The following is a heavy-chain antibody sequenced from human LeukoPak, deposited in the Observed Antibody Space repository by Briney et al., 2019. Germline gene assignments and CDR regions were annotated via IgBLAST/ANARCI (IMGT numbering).Heavy chain of an antibody. Sequence: GSLRLSCAASGFTFDDYAMHWVRQAPGKGLEWVSLISWDGGSTYYADSVKGRFTISRDNSKNSLYLQMNSLRAEDTALYYCAKGEQQLGYMDVWGKGTTVTVSS. V-gene: IGHV3-43D*03. J-gene: IGHJ6*03. D-gene: IGHD6-13*01. CDR2: ISWDGGST. CDR1: GFTFDDYA. CDR3: AKGEQQLGYMDV.